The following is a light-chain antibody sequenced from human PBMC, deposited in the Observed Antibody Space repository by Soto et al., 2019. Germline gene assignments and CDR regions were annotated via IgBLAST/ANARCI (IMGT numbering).Light chain of an antibody. CDR3: SSYTSSSTWV. CDR2: EVS. CDR1: SSDVGGHNY. V-gene: IGLV2-14*01. J-gene: IGLJ3*02. Sequence: QSVLTQPASVSGSPGQSITISCTGTSSDVGGHNYVSWYQQHPGKAPKLMIYEVSNRPSGVSYRFSGSKSGNTASLTISGLQAEDEADYHCSSYTSSSTWVFGGGTKVTVL.